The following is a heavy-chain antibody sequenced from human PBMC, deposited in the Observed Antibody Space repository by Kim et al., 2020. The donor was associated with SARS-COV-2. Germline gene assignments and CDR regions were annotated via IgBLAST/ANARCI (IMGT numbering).Heavy chain of an antibody. V-gene: IGHV5-10-1*01. J-gene: IGHJ4*02. D-gene: IGHD3-22*01. CDR2: LDLSDSYT. CDR3: ARHLGDWYDTSGNLAGY. Sequence: GESLKISCKGSGYSFTNYWISWVRQMPGKGLEWMGRLDLSDSYTNYSPSFQGHVTISSDKSITTAYLQWSSLKASDTAIYYCARHLGDWYDTSGNLAGYWGQGTLVTVSS. CDR1: GYSFTNYW.